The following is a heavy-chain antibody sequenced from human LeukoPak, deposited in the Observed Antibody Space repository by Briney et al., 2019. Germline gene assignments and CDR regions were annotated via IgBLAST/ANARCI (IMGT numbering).Heavy chain of an antibody. CDR3: ARGGGLDV. V-gene: IGHV3-7*03. Sequence: PGGSLRLSCAASGFTLSSYWRTWAGQVPGKGLEWVASINHNGNVNYYVDSVKGRFTISRDNAKNSLYLQMSNLRAEDTAVYFCARGGGLDVWGQGATVTVSS. CDR1: GFTLSSYW. CDR2: INHNGNVN. J-gene: IGHJ6*02. D-gene: IGHD3-16*01.